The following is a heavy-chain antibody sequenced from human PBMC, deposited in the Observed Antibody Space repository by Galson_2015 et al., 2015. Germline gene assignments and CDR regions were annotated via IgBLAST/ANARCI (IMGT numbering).Heavy chain of an antibody. D-gene: IGHD3-3*01. V-gene: IGHV1-18*01. CDR3: ARDQYYDFWSGYPLYYYMDV. Sequence: SVKVSCKASGYTFTSYGISWVRQAPGQGLEWMGWISAYNGNTSYAQKLQGRVTMTTDTSTSTAYMELRSLRSDDTAVYYCARDQYYDFWSGYPLYYYMDVWGKGTTVTVSS. CDR2: ISAYNGNT. CDR1: GYTFTSYG. J-gene: IGHJ6*03.